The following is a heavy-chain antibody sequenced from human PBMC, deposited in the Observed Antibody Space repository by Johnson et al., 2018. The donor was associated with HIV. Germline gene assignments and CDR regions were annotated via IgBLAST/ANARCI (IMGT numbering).Heavy chain of an antibody. CDR1: GFTVSRNY. J-gene: IGHJ3*02. CDR2: IYSDGVT. D-gene: IGHD2-15*01. Sequence: EVQLVESGGGLIQPGGSLRLSCAASGFTVSRNYMNWVRQAPGEGLEWVSIIYSDGVTYYADSVKGRFTISRDNSKNTLYLQMNSLRADDTAVYYCARDRAIGGWSIDIWGQGTMVTVSS. CDR3: ARDRAIGGWSIDI. V-gene: IGHV3-53*01.